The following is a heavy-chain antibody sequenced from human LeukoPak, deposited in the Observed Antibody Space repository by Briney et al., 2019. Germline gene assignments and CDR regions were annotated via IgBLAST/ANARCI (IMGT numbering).Heavy chain of an antibody. Sequence: SGTLSLTCAVSGGSISSSNWWSWVRQPPGKGLEWIGEIYHSGSTNYNPSLKSRVTISVDKSKNQLSLKLSSVTAADTAVYYCARGDSSSWYSYFDYWGQGTLVTVSS. CDR1: GGSISSSNW. D-gene: IGHD6-13*01. J-gene: IGHJ4*02. CDR3: ARGDSSSWYSYFDY. V-gene: IGHV4-4*02. CDR2: IYHSGST.